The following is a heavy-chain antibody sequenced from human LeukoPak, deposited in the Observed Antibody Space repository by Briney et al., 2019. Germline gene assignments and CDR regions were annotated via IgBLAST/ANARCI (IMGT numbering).Heavy chain of an antibody. V-gene: IGHV4-38-2*02. Sequence: SETLSLTCTVSGYSISSGYYWGWIRQPPGKGLEWIGSIYHSGSTYYNPSLKSRATISVDTSKNQFSLKLSSVTAADTAVYYCARHQYSSGWNAEYFQHWGQGTLVTVSS. J-gene: IGHJ1*01. CDR2: IYHSGST. CDR1: GYSISSGYY. D-gene: IGHD6-19*01. CDR3: ARHQYSSGWNAEYFQH.